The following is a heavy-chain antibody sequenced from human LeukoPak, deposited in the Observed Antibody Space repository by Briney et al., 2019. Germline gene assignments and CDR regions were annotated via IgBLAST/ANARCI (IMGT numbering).Heavy chain of an antibody. J-gene: IGHJ4*02. D-gene: IGHD3-3*01. Sequence: GGSLRLSCAASGFIFSSYWMNWVRQAPGKGLEWVAYIKQDGSEKYYVDSVKGRFTISRDNSKNTLYLQMNSLRAEDTAVYYCANDAPTLRFLEWFVGYFDYWGQGTLVTVSS. CDR1: GFIFSSYW. V-gene: IGHV3-7*01. CDR2: IKQDGSEK. CDR3: ANDAPTLRFLEWFVGYFDY.